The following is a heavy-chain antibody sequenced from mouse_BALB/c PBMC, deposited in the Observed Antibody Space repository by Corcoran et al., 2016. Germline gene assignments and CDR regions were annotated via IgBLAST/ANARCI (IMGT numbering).Heavy chain of an antibody. V-gene: IGHV14-3*02. D-gene: IGHD1-2*01. CDR2: IDPANGNT. Sequence: EVQLPQSGAELVKPGASVKLSCTASGFNIKDTYMHWVKQRPEQGLAWIGRIDPANGNTKYDPRFQGKATITADTSSNTAYLQLSSLTSEDTAVYYCARATATTCWGQGTTLTVS. J-gene: IGHJ2*01. CDR1: GFNIKDTY. CDR3: ARATATTC.